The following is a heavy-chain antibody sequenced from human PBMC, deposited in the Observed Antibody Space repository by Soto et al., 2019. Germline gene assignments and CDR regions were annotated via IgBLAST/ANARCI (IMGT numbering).Heavy chain of an antibody. V-gene: IGHV1-18*01. J-gene: IGHJ4*02. CDR3: ARDNDDFWSGLFDH. CDR1: GYTFTTYG. CDR2: IRAYNGNT. D-gene: IGHD3-3*01. Sequence: VKVSCKASGYTFTTYGISWVRQAPGQGLEWMGWIRAYNGNTNYAQKLQGRLTMTTDTSTSTAYMELRTLRSDDTAVYYCARDNDDFWSGLFDHWGQGTLVTVSS.